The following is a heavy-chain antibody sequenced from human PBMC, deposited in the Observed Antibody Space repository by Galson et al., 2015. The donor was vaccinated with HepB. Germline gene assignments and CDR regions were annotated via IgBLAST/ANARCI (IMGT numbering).Heavy chain of an antibody. J-gene: IGHJ4*02. V-gene: IGHV3-33*01. CDR2: IWFDASKT. CDR3: AREGRMYCGGDCYLHF. D-gene: IGHD2-21*02. Sequence: SLRLSCAASGFIFRSYGMQWVRQVPGKGLEWVAVIWFDASKTYYADSVKGRYTISRDNSKDMLYLQMDSLRGEDTAVYYCAREGRMYCGGDCYLHFWGQGTLVTVSS. CDR1: GFIFRSYG.